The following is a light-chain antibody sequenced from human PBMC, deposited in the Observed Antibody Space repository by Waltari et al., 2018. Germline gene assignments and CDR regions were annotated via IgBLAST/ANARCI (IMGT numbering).Light chain of an antibody. Sequence: EIVLTQSPVTLSLSPGERATLSCRASESITTNVIAWYQQKPGQAPRLLIHGASIRATGISDFFSGSGSGTDFTLTISRLEPEDFAVYYCQHYGRSAITFGQGTRLDIK. CDR1: ESITTNV. V-gene: IGKV3-20*01. CDR3: QHYGRSAIT. J-gene: IGKJ5*01. CDR2: GAS.